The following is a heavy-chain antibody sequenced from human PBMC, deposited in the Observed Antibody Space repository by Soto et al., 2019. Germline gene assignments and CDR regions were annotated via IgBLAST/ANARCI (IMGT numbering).Heavy chain of an antibody. CDR3: ARDGGYRYGWSYYGMNV. Sequence: PSQTLSLTCAISGDSVSSNSAAWNWIRQSPSRGLEWLGRTYYRSKWYNDYAVSVKSRITINPDTSKNQFSLQLNSVTPEDTAVYYCARDGGYRYGWSYYGMNVWGQGTTVTVSS. D-gene: IGHD5-18*01. CDR1: GDSVSSNSAA. J-gene: IGHJ6*02. V-gene: IGHV6-1*01. CDR2: TYYRSKWYN.